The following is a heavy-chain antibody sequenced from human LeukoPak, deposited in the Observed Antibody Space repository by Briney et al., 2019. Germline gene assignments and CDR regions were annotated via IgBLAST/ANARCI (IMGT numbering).Heavy chain of an antibody. CDR2: ISYDGSNK. V-gene: IGHV3-30*04. Sequence: AGGSLRLSCAASGFTFSSYAMHWVRQAPGKGLEWVAVISYDGSNKYYADSVKGRFTISRDNSKNTLYLQMNSLRAEDTAVYYCARDQYSSGYRYAFDIWGQGTMVTVSS. CDR3: ARDQYSSGYRYAFDI. CDR1: GFTFSSYA. J-gene: IGHJ3*02. D-gene: IGHD3-22*01.